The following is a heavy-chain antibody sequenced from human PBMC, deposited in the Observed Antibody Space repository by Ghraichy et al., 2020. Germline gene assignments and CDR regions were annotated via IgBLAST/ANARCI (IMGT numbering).Heavy chain of an antibody. V-gene: IGHV3-23*01. J-gene: IGHJ4*02. Sequence: GGSLRLSCAASGFTFSSYAMSWVRQAPGKGLEWVSTIRGSGGSTYYADSVKGRFTISRDNSKNTLSLYLQMNSLRAEDTAVYYCAKDGCGGDCYADYWGQGTLVTVSS. D-gene: IGHD2-21*02. CDR2: IRGSGGST. CDR3: AKDGCGGDCYADY. CDR1: GFTFSSYA.